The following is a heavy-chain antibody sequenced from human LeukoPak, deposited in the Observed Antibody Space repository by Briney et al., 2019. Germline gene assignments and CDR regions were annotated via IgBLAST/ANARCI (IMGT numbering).Heavy chain of an antibody. CDR2: IYSGGST. D-gene: IGHD3-10*01. J-gene: IGHJ3*02. Sequence: GGSLRLSCAASGFTVSSNYMSWVRQAPGKGLEWVSIIYSGGSTYYADSVRGRFTISSDNSKNTLYLQMNSLRVEDTAVYYCARDSLVRAPPKAFDIWGQGTMVTVSS. CDR3: ARDSLVRAPPKAFDI. CDR1: GFTVSSNY. V-gene: IGHV3-66*01.